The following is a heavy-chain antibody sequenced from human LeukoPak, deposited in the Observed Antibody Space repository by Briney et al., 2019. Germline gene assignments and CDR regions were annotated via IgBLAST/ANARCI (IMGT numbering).Heavy chain of an antibody. D-gene: IGHD2-2*02. CDR2: IRHDEANS. J-gene: IGHJ4*02. Sequence: PGGSLRLFCAVSGFNLNSYAMHWVRQAPGKGLESLVVIRHDEANSFYADSVQGRFTIARDTSKKLLYLRMNSLRVEDTAVYYCAKEYTPSAPLGELDSWGQGTLVTVSS. CDR3: AKEYTPSAPLGELDS. CDR1: GFNLNSYA. V-gene: IGHV3-30*02.